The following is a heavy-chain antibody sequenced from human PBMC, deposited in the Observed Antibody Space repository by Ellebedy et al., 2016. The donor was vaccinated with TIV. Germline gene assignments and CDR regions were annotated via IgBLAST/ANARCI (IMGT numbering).Heavy chain of an antibody. CDR2: IRGSGVTT. D-gene: IGHD6-19*01. CDR1: GFTFDTYA. J-gene: IGHJ5*02. V-gene: IGHV3-23*01. Sequence: GESLKISCADSGFTFDTYAMSRVRQAPGKGLEWVSHIRGSGVTTYYADSVRGRFSISRDNSKNTLYLQMNSLRADDTAVYYCAGFRGEAVAGNWFDPWGQGALATVSS. CDR3: AGFRGEAVAGNWFDP.